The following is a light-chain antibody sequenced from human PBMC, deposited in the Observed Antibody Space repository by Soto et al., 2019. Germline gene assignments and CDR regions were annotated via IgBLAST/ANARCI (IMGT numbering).Light chain of an antibody. V-gene: IGLV1-44*01. CDR3: AAWDDSLNGFFV. CDR1: SSNIGSNA. CDR2: KDI. J-gene: IGLJ1*01. Sequence: QSVLTQPPSTSGTPGQRVTISCSGSSSNIGSNAVTWQQQLPGTAPKLLIYKDIERPSGVPDRLSGSKSDTSASLAISGLQSEDEADYYCAAWDDSLNGFFVFGTGTKLTVL.